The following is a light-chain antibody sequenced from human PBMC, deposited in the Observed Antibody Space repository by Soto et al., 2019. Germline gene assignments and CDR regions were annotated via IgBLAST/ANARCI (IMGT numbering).Light chain of an antibody. CDR2: PAS. CDR3: QQSAFYPRT. CDR1: QSIGSW. Sequence: DIQMTQSPSTLSASVGDTVTIFCRASQSIGSWLDWYQQKPGKAPDLLIYPASLLDSGVPSRFSGNGSGTEFALTISSLQPDDSGTYYCQQSAFYPRTFGQGTKVEI. J-gene: IGKJ1*01. V-gene: IGKV1-5*03.